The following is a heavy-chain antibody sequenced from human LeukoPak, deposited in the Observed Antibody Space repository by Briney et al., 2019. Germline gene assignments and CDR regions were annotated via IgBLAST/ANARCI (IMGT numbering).Heavy chain of an antibody. Sequence: PSETLSLTCTVSGDSISSYYWSWLRQPPGKRLEWIGYVSNTETTNYNPSLKSRVTISVDTSKNQFSLRRNSVTAADTAVYYCARPPHYYDTSGYSVWGQGTLVTVSS. CDR2: VSNTETT. CDR3: ARPPHYYDTSGYSV. V-gene: IGHV4-59*01. CDR1: GDSISSYY. J-gene: IGHJ4*02. D-gene: IGHD3-22*01.